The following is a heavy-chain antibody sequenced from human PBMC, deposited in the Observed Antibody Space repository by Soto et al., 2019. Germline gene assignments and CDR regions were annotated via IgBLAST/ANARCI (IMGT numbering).Heavy chain of an antibody. CDR1: GFTFSSYG. Sequence: GGSLRLSCAASGFTFSSYGMHWVRQAPGKGLEWVSRIKGDESTTNYADSVKGRFTISRDNAKNTLYLQMNSVRAEDTGVYYCARGVPGHYATDVWGQGTTVTVSS. J-gene: IGHJ6*02. CDR3: ARGVPGHYATDV. CDR2: IKGDESTT. V-gene: IGHV3-74*01.